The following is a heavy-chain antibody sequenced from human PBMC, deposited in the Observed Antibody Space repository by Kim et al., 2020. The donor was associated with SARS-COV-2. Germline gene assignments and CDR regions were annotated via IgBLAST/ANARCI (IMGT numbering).Heavy chain of an antibody. J-gene: IGHJ4*02. CDR3: AREYDSIAAAGTQIRPVDY. Sequence: GGSLRLSCAASGFTFSSYSMNWVRQAPGKGLEWVSYISSSSSTIYYADSVKGRFTISRDNAKNSLYLQMNSLRDEDTAVYYCAREYDSIAAAGTQIRPVDYWGQGTLVTVSS. D-gene: IGHD6-13*01. CDR2: ISSSSSTI. CDR1: GFTFSSYS. V-gene: IGHV3-48*02.